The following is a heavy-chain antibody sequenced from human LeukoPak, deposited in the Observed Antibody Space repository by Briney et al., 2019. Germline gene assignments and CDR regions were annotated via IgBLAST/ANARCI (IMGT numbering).Heavy chain of an antibody. D-gene: IGHD3-22*01. CDR2: INTKTGNP. Sequence: GASVKVSCKASGNTFTNYAMNWVRQAPGQGLEWMGWINTKTGNPTYAQGFTGRFVFSLDTSVSTAYLQIISLKAEDTAVYYCARVFRSYDSSGYSRHFHHWGQGTLVTVSS. CDR1: GNTFTNYA. CDR3: ARVFRSYDSSGYSRHFHH. V-gene: IGHV7-4-1*02. J-gene: IGHJ1*01.